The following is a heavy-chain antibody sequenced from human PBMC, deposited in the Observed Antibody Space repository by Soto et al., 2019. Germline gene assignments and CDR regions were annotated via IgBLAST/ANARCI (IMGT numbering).Heavy chain of an antibody. V-gene: IGHV1-8*01. D-gene: IGHD3-9*01. CDR1: GYTFTSYD. CDR2: MNPNRGNT. Sequence: QVQLVPSGADVKKPGASVKVSFKASGYTFTSYDINWVRHATGQAREWTGWMNPNRGNTGYSQKLQGRGTMTRNTSISTAERGLSSVRTEDTAVEYGARGDIATGPAYYYYMDVWGQGTTVTVSS. J-gene: IGHJ6*03. CDR3: ARGDIATGPAYYYYMDV.